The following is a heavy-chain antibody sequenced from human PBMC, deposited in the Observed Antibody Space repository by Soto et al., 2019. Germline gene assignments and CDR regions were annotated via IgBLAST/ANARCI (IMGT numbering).Heavy chain of an antibody. CDR3: TTLPIVVVPAAMPNDYYYYYMDV. J-gene: IGHJ6*03. CDR1: GFTFSNAW. Sequence: GGSLRLSCAASGFTFSNAWMSWVRQAPGKGLEWVGRIKSKTDGGTTDYAAPGKGRFTITRDDSKNTLYLQMNSLKTEDTTVYYCTTLPIVVVPAAMPNDYYYYYMDVWGKGTTVTVSS. V-gene: IGHV3-15*01. D-gene: IGHD2-2*01. CDR2: IKSKTDGGTT.